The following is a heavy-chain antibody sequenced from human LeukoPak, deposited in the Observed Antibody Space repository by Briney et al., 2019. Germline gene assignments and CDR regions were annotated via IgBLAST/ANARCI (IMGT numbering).Heavy chain of an antibody. D-gene: IGHD5-12*01. J-gene: IGHJ4*02. CDR3: ARGVEWLRLEGGFDY. Sequence: SETLSLTCAVYGGSFSGYYWSWIRQPPGKGLEWIGEINHSGSTNYNPSLRSRVTISVDTSKNHFSLKLSSVTAADTAVYYCARGVEWLRLEGGFDYWGQGTLVTVSS. CDR1: GGSFSGYY. V-gene: IGHV4-34*01. CDR2: INHSGST.